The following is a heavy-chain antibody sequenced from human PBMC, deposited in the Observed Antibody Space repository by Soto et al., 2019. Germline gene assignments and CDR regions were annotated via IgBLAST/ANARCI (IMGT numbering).Heavy chain of an antibody. CDR1: GFSLNTYGVG. Sequence: QITLKESGPTLGKPTQTLTLTCTFSGFSLNTYGVGVGWIRQPPGRALEWIALINWEGDKRYSPSLKNRLTIXXDNSKNQVVLTMTSMDPVDTATDYCAHPRSNAYVYWGQGTLVTVSS. CDR3: AHPRSNAYVY. J-gene: IGHJ4*02. V-gene: IGHV2-5*02. D-gene: IGHD3-16*01. CDR2: INWEGDK.